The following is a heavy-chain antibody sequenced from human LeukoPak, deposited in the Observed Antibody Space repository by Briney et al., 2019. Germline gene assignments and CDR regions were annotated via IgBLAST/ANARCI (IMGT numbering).Heavy chain of an antibody. CDR1: GYSFTSYW. CDR2: IFPGDSDT. Sequence: GESLKISCKGSGYSFTSYWIGWVRQMPGKGLEWMGIIFPGDSDTRYSPSFEGQVTISADKSITTAYLQWRSLKASDTAMYYCARDYYDSSGFYPGSKWFDPWGQGTLVTVSS. V-gene: IGHV5-51*01. D-gene: IGHD3-22*01. J-gene: IGHJ5*02. CDR3: ARDYYDSSGFYPGSKWFDP.